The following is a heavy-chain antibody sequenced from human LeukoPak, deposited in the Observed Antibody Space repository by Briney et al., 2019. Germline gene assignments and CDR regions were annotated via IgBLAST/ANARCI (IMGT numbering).Heavy chain of an antibody. CDR2: IIPIFGTR. CDR3: ARGRRFARYDFWSGYYYENFDY. CDR1: GGTFRSYA. V-gene: IGHV1-69*05. Sequence: SVKVSCKASGGTFRSYAISWVRQAPGQGLEWMGRIIPIFGTRNYAQKFQGRVTIITDESTSTAYMELSSLRSEDTAVYYCARGRRFARYDFWSGYYYENFDYWGQGTLVTVSS. D-gene: IGHD3-3*01. J-gene: IGHJ4*02.